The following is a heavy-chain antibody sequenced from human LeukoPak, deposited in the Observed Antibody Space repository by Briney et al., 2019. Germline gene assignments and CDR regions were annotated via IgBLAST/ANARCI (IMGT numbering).Heavy chain of an antibody. CDR2: IYYSGST. J-gene: IGHJ4*02. CDR3: ARAGGPDNWNYWDY. Sequence: PSETLSLTCTVSGGSISSGDYYWSWIRQPPGKGLEWIGYIYYSGSTYYNPSLKSRVTISVDTSKNQFSLKLSSVTAADTAVYYCARAGGPDNWNYWDYWGQGTLVTVSS. CDR1: GGSISSGDYY. V-gene: IGHV4-30-4*08. D-gene: IGHD1-20*01.